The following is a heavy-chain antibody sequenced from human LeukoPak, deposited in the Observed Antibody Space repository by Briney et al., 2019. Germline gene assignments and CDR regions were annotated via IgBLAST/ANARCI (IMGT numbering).Heavy chain of an antibody. CDR2: IYYTGST. J-gene: IGHJ4*02. V-gene: IGHV4-59*08. Sequence: PSETLSLTCSVSGGSISRLYWSWIPHPPGKGLEWIGYIYYTGSTNYNPSLKSRVTMFVDMSKNQVSLRLSSLTAADTAVYYCARHRAYSSSSPFDYWGQGTLVTVSS. CDR1: GGSISRLY. D-gene: IGHD6-6*01. CDR3: ARHRAYSSSSPFDY.